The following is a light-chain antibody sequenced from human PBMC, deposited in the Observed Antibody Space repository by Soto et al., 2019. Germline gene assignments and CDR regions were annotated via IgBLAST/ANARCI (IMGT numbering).Light chain of an antibody. J-gene: IGKJ5*01. CDR1: QSVSSY. CDR3: QQYTNWPPIT. CDR2: GAS. Sequence: EIVMMQFPATLSVSPGERATLSCRSSQSVSSYLAWYQQKPGQAPRLLIYGASTRATGVPARFSGSGSGTDFTLTISSLQSEDFAVYYCQQYTNWPPITFGQGTRLEIK. V-gene: IGKV3-15*01.